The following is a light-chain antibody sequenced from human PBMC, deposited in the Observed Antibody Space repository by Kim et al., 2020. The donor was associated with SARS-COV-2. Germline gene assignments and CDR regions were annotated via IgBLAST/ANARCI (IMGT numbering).Light chain of an antibody. CDR1: RSDIGRNT. CDR2: NNN. CDR3: AVWDDSLNGPV. V-gene: IGLV1-44*01. Sequence: QSVLTQPPSVSGTPGQRVTISCSASRSDIGRNTVNWYQQFPGTAPKLLIYNNNQRPSGVPDRFSASKSGTSASLAISGLQSGDDADYYCAVWDDSLNGPVFGGGTQLTVL. J-gene: IGLJ2*01.